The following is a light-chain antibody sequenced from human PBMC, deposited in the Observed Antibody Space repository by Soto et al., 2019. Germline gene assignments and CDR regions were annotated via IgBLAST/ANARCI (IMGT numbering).Light chain of an antibody. J-gene: IGKJ5*01. V-gene: IGKV3-15*01. CDR3: QQYNNWPPIT. CDR2: GAS. CDR1: QSVGNS. Sequence: ETVLTQSPGTLYFSPGERAPLSCRASQSVGNSHVAWYQQRRGLPPRLLIYGASNRATGIPARFSGSGSGTEFTLTISSLQSEDFAVYYCQQYNNWPPITFGQGTRLEIK.